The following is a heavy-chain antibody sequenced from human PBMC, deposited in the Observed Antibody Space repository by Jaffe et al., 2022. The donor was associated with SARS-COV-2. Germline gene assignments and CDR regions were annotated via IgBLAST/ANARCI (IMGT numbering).Heavy chain of an antibody. CDR2: IATSGGNT. J-gene: IGHJ4*02. CDR1: GFTFSSHA. V-gene: IGHV3-23*01. D-gene: IGHD3-16*02. CDR3: ARWGGVIPLVHPIDY. Sequence: DVQLLESGGGLVQPGGSLRLSCAASGFTFSSHAMTWVRQAPGTGLEWVAGIATSGGNTYYAASVEGRFTITRDNSKNTMYLQMSSLRGEDTATYFCARWGGVIPLVHPIDYWGQGTLVTVSS.